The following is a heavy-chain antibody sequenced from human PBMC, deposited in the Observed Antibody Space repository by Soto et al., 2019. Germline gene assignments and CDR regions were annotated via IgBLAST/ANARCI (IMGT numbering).Heavy chain of an antibody. CDR1: GGSISSGGYY. CDR2: IYDSGST. D-gene: IGHD6-19*01. J-gene: IGHJ4*02. CDR3: ASQATGWYTDY. V-gene: IGHV4-31*03. Sequence: QVELQESGPGLVKPSQTLSLTCTVSGGSISSGGYYWSWIRQHPGKGLQWIGYIYDSGSTYYNPSLKSRVTISVDTSKNQCSLKLSSVTAADTAVYYCASQATGWYTDYWGQGTLVTVSS.